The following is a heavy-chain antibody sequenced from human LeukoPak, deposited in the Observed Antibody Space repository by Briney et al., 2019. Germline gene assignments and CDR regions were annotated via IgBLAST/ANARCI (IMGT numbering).Heavy chain of an antibody. V-gene: IGHV4-34*01. CDR3: ARTLLYSGSYYGPWFDP. CDR2: INHSGST. Sequence: PSETLSLTCAVYGGSFSGYYWSWIRQPPGKGLEWIGEINHSGSTNYNPSLKSRVTISVDTSKNQFSLKLSSVTAADTAVYYCARTLLYSGSYYGPWFDPWGQGTLVTVSS. J-gene: IGHJ5*02. D-gene: IGHD1-26*01. CDR1: GGSFSGYY.